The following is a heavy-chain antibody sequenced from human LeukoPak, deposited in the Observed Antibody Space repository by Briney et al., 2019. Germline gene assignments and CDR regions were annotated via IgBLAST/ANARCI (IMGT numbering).Heavy chain of an antibody. J-gene: IGHJ5*02. CDR3: ARDRALKWFDP. CDR2: IYYSGST. CDR1: GGSMSSYH. V-gene: IGHV4-59*01. Sequence: SETLSLTCTVSGGSMSSYHWSWIRQPPGEGLEWIGYIYYSGSTNYNPSLKSRVTISVDTSKNQFSLKLSSVTAADTAVYYCARDRALKWFDPWGQGTLVTVSS.